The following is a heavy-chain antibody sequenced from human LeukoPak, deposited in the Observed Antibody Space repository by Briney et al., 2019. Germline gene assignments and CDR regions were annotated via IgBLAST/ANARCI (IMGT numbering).Heavy chain of an antibody. V-gene: IGHV3-48*01. D-gene: IGHD3-22*01. CDR2: INADSSTI. CDR1: GFTFSTYN. Sequence: SGGSLRLSCAASGFTFSTYNMNWVRQAPGKGLEWISYINADSSTIQCADSVRGRFTTSRENAKNSLYLQMSRLRGDETAVYYCVRDNSRGQSLGVIYWGQGSLVTVSS. J-gene: IGHJ4*02. CDR3: VRDNSRGQSLGVIY.